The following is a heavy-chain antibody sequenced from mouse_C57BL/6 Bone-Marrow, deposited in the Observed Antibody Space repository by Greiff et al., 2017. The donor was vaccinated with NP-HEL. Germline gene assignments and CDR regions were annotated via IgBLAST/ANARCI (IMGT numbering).Heavy chain of an antibody. CDR1: GYSITSGYY. V-gene: IGHV3-6*01. CDR2: ISYDGSN. Sequence: EVQLVESGPGLVKPSQSLSLTCSVTGYSITSGYYWNWIRQFPGNKLEWMGYISYDGSNNYNPSLKNRISITRDTSKNQFFLKLNSVTTEDTATYYCARKPFAYWGQGTLVTVSA. J-gene: IGHJ3*01. CDR3: ARKPFAY.